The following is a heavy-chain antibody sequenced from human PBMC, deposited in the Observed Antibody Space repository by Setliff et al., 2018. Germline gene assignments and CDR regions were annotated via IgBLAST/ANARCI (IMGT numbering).Heavy chain of an antibody. CDR1: GFTFRSYW. D-gene: IGHD4-17*01. CDR2: IKKDGSIK. V-gene: IGHV3-7*01. J-gene: IGHJ4*02. CDR3: SRDLQGSGDYVVDY. Sequence: GGSLRLSCAASGFTFRSYWMSWVRQAPGKGLEWVANIKKDGSIKYYLDSVRGRFTISRDNAENSLTLQMNSHRVEDTAVYYCSRDLQGSGDYVVDYWGQGTLVTVSS.